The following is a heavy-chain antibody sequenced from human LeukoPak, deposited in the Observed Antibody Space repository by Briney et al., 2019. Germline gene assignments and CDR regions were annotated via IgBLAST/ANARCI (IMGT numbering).Heavy chain of an antibody. J-gene: IGHJ1*01. CDR3: ARGPASYYYDSSGPGVQH. Sequence: GASVKVSCKASGGTFTSYDINWVRQATGQGLEWMGWMNPNSGNTGYAQKFQGRVTMTRNTSISTAYMELSSLRSEDTAVYYCARGPASYYYDSSGPGVQHWGQGTLVTVSS. D-gene: IGHD3-22*01. V-gene: IGHV1-8*01. CDR2: MNPNSGNT. CDR1: GGTFTSYD.